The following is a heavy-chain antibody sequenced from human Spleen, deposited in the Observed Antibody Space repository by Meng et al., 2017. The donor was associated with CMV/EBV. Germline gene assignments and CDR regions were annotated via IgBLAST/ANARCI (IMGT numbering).Heavy chain of an antibody. CDR1: GGTIGSVAYF. V-gene: IGHV4-31*02. D-gene: IGHD5-12*01. CDR2: TDYSGRT. CDR3: ARKHAPSGYARNWFGP. J-gene: IGHJ5*02. Sequence: GGTIGSVAYFWSWIRQHPGKGLEWIGHTDYSGRTYYNPYLKSRLIILVDTSKNQFSLRLNSVTDADTAVYYCARKHAPSGYARNWFGPWGQGTLVTAPQ.